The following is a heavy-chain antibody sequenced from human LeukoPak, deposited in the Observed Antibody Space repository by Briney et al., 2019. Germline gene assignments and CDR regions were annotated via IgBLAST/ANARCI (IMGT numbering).Heavy chain of an antibody. V-gene: IGHV1-8*01. Sequence: ASVKVSCKASGYTFTSYDINWVRQATGQGREWMGWMNPNSVNTVYAHKFQGTVTLTTTTSISTAYMELSSLRSEDTAVYYCASSRNPFGRYFVMDYYYMDVWGKGTTVTVSS. D-gene: IGHD3-9*01. CDR3: ASSRNPFGRYFVMDYYYMDV. J-gene: IGHJ6*03. CDR1: GYTFTSYD. CDR2: MNPNSVNT.